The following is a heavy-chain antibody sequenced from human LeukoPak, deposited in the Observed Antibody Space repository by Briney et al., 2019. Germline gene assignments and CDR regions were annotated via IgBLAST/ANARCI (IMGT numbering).Heavy chain of an antibody. Sequence: GGSLRLSCAASGFTFSSYAMSWVRQAPGKGLEWVSAISGSGGSTYYADSVKGRFTISRDNSKNTLYLQMNSLRAEDTAVYYCAKGRKVGATSRYYFDYWGQGTLVTVSS. J-gene: IGHJ4*02. CDR1: GFTFSSYA. CDR2: ISGSGGST. D-gene: IGHD1-26*01. CDR3: AKGRKVGATSRYYFDY. V-gene: IGHV3-23*01.